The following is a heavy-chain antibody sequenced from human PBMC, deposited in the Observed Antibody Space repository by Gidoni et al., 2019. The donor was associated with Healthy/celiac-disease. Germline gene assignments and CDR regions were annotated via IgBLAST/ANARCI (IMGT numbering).Heavy chain of an antibody. CDR2: IYYSGST. Sequence: QLQLQESGPGLVKPSETLSLTFTVSVVSLSSSSYYWGWIRQPPGKGLEGIGSIYYSGSTYYNTFLKSRVTISVETSKNQFALKLSSVTAADTDGYYCARGVAADGEYFQHWGKGTLVTVSS. V-gene: IGHV4-39*07. CDR1: VVSLSSSSYY. J-gene: IGHJ1*01. CDR3: ARGVAADGEYFQH. D-gene: IGHD6-13*01.